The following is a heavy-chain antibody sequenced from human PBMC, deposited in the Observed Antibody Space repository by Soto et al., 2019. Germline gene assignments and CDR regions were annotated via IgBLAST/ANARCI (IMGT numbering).Heavy chain of an antibody. CDR2: ISGSGGST. Sequence: GGSLRLSCAASGFTFSSYAMSWVRQAPGKGLEWVSAISGSGGSTYYADSVKGRFTISRDNSKNTLYLQMNSLRAEDTAVYYCAKDLLYGDYHPNYFDYWGQGTLVTVSS. CDR1: GFTFSSYA. D-gene: IGHD4-17*01. J-gene: IGHJ4*02. V-gene: IGHV3-23*01. CDR3: AKDLLYGDYHPNYFDY.